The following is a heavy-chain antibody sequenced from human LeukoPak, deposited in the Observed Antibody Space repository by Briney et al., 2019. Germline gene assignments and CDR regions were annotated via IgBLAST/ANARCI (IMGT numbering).Heavy chain of an antibody. CDR1: GGSISSGGYY. CDR3: AKSPLYYDVLAGYYPAGYFDS. Sequence: SETLSLTCTVSGGSISSGGYYWSWIRQHPGKGLEWIGYIYYSGSTYYTPSLKSRLTISVDTSKNQFSLKLTSVTVADTAMYYCAKSPLYYDVLAGYYPAGYFDSWGQGALLTVSS. D-gene: IGHD3-9*01. J-gene: IGHJ4*02. CDR2: IYYSGST. V-gene: IGHV4-31*03.